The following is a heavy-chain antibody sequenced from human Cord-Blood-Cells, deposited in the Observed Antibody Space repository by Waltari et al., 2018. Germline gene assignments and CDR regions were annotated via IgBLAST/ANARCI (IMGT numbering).Heavy chain of an antibody. J-gene: IGHJ4*02. V-gene: IGHV3-7*01. CDR3: ARVTSSGWYYFDY. CDR2: IKQDGSEK. D-gene: IGHD6-19*01. Sequence: EVQLVESGGGLVQPGGSLRLSCAASGFTFSSYWMSWVRQAPGKGLEWVANIKQDGSEKYYVDSVKGRFTSSRDNAKSSLYRQMNSLRAEDTAVYYCARVTSSGWYYFDYWGQGTLVTVSS. CDR1: GFTFSSYW.